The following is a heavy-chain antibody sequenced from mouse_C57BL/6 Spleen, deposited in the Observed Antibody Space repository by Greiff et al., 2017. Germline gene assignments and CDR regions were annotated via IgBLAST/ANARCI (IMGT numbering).Heavy chain of an antibody. D-gene: IGHD1-1*01. J-gene: IGHJ2*01. CDR1: GYTFTDYN. V-gene: IGHV1-18*01. CDR3: ARRYGSSYFDD. Sequence: EVQLQQSGPELVTPGASVKIPCKASGYTFTDYNMDWVKQSHGKSLEWIGDITPNNGGTIYNQKFKGKATLTVDKSSSTAYMELRSQTSEDTAVYYCARRYGSSYFDDWGTGTTLTVSS. CDR2: ITPNNGGT.